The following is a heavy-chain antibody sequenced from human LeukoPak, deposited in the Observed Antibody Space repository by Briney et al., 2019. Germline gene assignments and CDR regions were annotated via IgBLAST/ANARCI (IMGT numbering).Heavy chain of an antibody. D-gene: IGHD3-22*01. Sequence: PSETLSLTCAVYGGSFSGYYWSWIRQPPGKGLEWIGEINHSGSTNYNPSLKSRVTISVDTSKNQFSLKLSSVTAADTAVYYCARGAYYHDSSGYFRGAEIDHWGQGTLVTVSS. CDR3: ARGAYYHDSSGYFRGAEIDH. J-gene: IGHJ4*02. CDR2: INHSGST. V-gene: IGHV4-34*01. CDR1: GGSFSGYY.